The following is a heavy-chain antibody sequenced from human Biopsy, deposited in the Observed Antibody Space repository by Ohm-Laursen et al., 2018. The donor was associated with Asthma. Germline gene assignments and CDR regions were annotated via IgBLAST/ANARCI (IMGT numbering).Heavy chain of an antibody. CDR3: ARAVDYSHYYGIDV. V-gene: IGHV1-18*01. Sequence: AASVKVSCKTSGYTFNSAGITWVRQAPGQGLEWMGWISVYNGNTKVAQKLQDRVTMTTDTSTSTAYMELSSLRSDDTAVYFCARAVDYSHYYGIDVWGQGTTVTVS. J-gene: IGHJ6*02. D-gene: IGHD3-10*01. CDR1: GYTFNSAG. CDR2: ISVYNGNT.